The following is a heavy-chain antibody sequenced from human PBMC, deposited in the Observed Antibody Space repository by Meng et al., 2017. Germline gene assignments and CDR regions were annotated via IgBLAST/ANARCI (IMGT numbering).Heavy chain of an antibody. CDR1: GGTFSSYA. CDR3: ARDGVGATEGYFDY. V-gene: IGHV1-69*06. J-gene: IGHJ4*02. CDR2: IIPIFGTA. Sequence: PRVQTGAGVKKPGSSVKDACKASGGTFSSYAISWVRQAPGQGLEWMGGIIPIFGTANYAQKFQGRVTITADKSTSTAYMELSSLRSEDTAVYYCARDGVGATEGYFDYWGQGTLVTVSS. D-gene: IGHD1-26*01.